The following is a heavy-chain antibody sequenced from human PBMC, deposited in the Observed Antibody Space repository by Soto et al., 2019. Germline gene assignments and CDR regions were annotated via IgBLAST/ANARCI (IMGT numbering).Heavy chain of an antibody. CDR2: ISSSSNST. CDR1: GFTFSRYS. J-gene: IGHJ4*02. Sequence: GGSLRLSCAASGFTFSRYSMNWVRQAPGKGLEWVSDISSSSNSTSYADSVKGRFTISRDNSKTTLYLQMNSLRAEDTAVYYCARTRRLDGYFDYWGQGTLVTVSS. V-gene: IGHV3-48*01. D-gene: IGHD3-16*01. CDR3: ARTRRLDGYFDY.